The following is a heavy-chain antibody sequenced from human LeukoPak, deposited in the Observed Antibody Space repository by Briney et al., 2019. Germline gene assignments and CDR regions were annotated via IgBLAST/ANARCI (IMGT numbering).Heavy chain of an antibody. J-gene: IGHJ4*02. D-gene: IGHD3-10*01. CDR1: GFTFGDYA. CDR2: IRSGGTT. Sequence: GGSLRLSCTAAGFTFGDYAMSWVRQAPGKGLEWVGLIRSGGTTEYAASVKGRFTISRDDSKSIAYLQMNSLKTEDTAMYYCIRICGNYGIDYWGQGTLVTVSS. V-gene: IGHV3-49*04. CDR3: IRICGNYGIDY.